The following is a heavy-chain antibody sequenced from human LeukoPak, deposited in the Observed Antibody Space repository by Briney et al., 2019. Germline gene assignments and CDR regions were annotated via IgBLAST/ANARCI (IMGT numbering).Heavy chain of an antibody. Sequence: PSETLSLTCTVSGGSISSGGYYWSWIRQPPGKGLERIGYIYHSGSTYYNPSLKSRVTISVDRSKNQFSLKLSSVTAADTAVYYCARSIAAAGEAINWGQGTLVTVSS. D-gene: IGHD6-13*01. V-gene: IGHV4-30-2*01. J-gene: IGHJ4*02. CDR2: IYHSGST. CDR3: ARSIAAAGEAIN. CDR1: GGSISSGGYY.